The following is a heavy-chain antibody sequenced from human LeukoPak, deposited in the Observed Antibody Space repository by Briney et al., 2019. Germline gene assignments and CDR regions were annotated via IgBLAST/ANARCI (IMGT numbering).Heavy chain of an antibody. D-gene: IGHD1-14*01. CDR3: ATDRKAGSWDPRFNY. V-gene: IGHV3-7*04. CDR2: IRDDGSEK. CDR1: GFTFSDYS. J-gene: IGHJ4*02. Sequence: GGSLRLSCAASGFTFSDYSMLWVRQAPGKGPEWVANIRDDGSEKNYVDSVKGRFTISSDNAQMSLYLQMNSLRVDDTAVYYCATDRKAGSWDPRFNYGGQGTLVTVSS.